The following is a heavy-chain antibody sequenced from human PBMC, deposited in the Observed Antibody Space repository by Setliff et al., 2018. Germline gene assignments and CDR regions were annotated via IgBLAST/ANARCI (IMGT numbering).Heavy chain of an antibody. D-gene: IGHD3-22*01. J-gene: IGHJ3*02. V-gene: IGHV4-38-2*02. CDR2: FGHTGSI. Sequence: KPSETLSLTCTVSGYSISSGYIWGWIRQPPGKGLEWVGNFGHTGSINYNPSLKSRVTISVDTSKNQFSLKLSSVTAADTAVYYCARLSRDDSSGYYYVMGPNAFDIWGQGTMVTVS. CDR1: GYSISSGYI. CDR3: ARLSRDDSSGYYYVMGPNAFDI.